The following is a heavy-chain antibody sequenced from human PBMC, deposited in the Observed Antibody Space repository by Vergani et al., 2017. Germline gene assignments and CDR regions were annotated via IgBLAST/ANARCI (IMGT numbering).Heavy chain of an antibody. D-gene: IGHD3-22*01. CDR2: ISAYNGNT. J-gene: IGHJ4*02. CDR1: GYTFTSYG. V-gene: IGHV1-18*01. Sequence: QVQLVQSGAEVKTPGASVKVSCKASGYTFTSYGISWVRQAPGQGLEWMGWISAYNGNTNYAQKLQGRVTMTTDTSTSTAYMELRSLRSDDTAVYYCARTRNYYYDSSGRDYWGQGTLVTVSS. CDR3: ARTRNYYYDSSGRDY.